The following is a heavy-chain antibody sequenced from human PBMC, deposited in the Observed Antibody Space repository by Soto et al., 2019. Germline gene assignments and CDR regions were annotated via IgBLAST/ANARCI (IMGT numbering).Heavy chain of an antibody. V-gene: IGHV1-8*01. J-gene: IGHJ5*02. CDR3: VRNNQQARWFDP. D-gene: IGHD1-20*01. CDR2: MNPNSGNT. Sequence: ASVKVSCKASGYTFTIYDINWVRQATGQGLEWMGWMNPNSGNTGYAQKFQGRVTMTRNTSISTAYMELSSLTSDDTAVYYCVRNNQQARWFDPWGQGTLVTVSS. CDR1: GYTFTIYD.